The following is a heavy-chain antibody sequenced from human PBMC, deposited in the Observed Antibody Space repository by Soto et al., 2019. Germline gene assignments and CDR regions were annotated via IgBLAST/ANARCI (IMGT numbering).Heavy chain of an antibody. CDR3: ARRITFGGAPNWFDP. CDR2: IYHSGSN. D-gene: IGHD3-16*01. J-gene: IGHJ5*02. V-gene: IGHV4-4*02. Sequence: QVQLQESGPGLVKPSGTLSLTCAVSSGSISSSNWWSWVRQPPRKGLWWIGEIYHSGSNHYNPSLKSRVTISVDKSKYQFSLKLSSVTAADTAVYYCARRITFGGAPNWFDPWGQGTLVTVSS. CDR1: SGSISSSNW.